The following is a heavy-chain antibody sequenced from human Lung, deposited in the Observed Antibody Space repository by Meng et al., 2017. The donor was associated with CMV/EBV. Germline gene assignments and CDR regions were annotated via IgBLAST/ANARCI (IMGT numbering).Heavy chain of an antibody. CDR2: INPKRDGT. Sequence: LSAADVEHSGDSVKASYGASGNTFTGYYIHWVRQAPGQGLEWMGRINPKRDGTIDAQDVKCRVTITSDTSINTAYVDLTRLTSADTAVYDCALDYANYGYYYTFDYWGQGTLVTVSS. CDR3: ALDYANYGYYYTFDY. V-gene: IGHV1-2*06. CDR1: GNTFTGYY. J-gene: IGHJ4*02. D-gene: IGHD3-22*01.